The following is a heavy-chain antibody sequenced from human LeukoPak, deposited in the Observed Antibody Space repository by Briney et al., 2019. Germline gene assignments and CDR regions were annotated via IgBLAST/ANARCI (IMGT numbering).Heavy chain of an antibody. CDR1: GFTFSSYP. J-gene: IGHJ4*02. CDR3: ARDFLRGAPDYLDL. CDR2: IGCDGVNK. Sequence: GGSLRLSCTASGFTFSSYPFHWVRQAPGKGLQWVAVIGCDGVNKFYTDSVKGRFTISRDDSKSTLYLQMDSLRADDTAVYYCARDFLRGAPDYLDLWGQGTLVTASS. V-gene: IGHV3-30*04. D-gene: IGHD3-10*01.